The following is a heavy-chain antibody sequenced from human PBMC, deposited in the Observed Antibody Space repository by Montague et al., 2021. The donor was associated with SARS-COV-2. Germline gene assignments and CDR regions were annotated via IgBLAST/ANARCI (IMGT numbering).Heavy chain of an antibody. V-gene: IGHV4-4*02. CDR1: GGAINSSNW. J-gene: IGHJ6*02. D-gene: IGHD2-15*01. Sequence: SETLSLTCVVSGGAINSSNWWSWVRQPPGKGLEWIGEIYHWGSTNYNPPLKSRVTISIDKSTNQLSLKLSSVTAADTAVYYCAGFLGFCSGANRYASGMDVWGQGTTVTVSS. CDR3: AGFLGFCSGANRYASGMDV. CDR2: IYHWGST.